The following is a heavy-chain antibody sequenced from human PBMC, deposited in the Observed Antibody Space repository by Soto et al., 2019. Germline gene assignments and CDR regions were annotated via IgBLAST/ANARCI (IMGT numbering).Heavy chain of an antibody. J-gene: IGHJ4*02. D-gene: IGHD2-15*01. CDR1: GGTFRSYA. CDR3: AKIRWTISLQEEDAI. CDR2: VIPIFGTP. V-gene: IGHV1-69*06. Sequence: QVQLVQSGAEVKKPGSSVKVSCKSSGGTFRSYAISWVRQAPGQGLEWMGGVIPIFGTPHYAQKFHGRVTITADIPTSTAYLELSSLKSADTAVYYCAKIRWTISLQEEDAIWGQGTLVTVSS.